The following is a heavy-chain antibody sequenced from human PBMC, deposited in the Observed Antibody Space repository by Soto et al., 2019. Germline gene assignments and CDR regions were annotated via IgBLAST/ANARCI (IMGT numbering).Heavy chain of an antibody. CDR2: ISYDGSNK. Sequence: QVQLVESGGGVVQPGRSLRLSCAASGFTFSSYGMHWVRQAPGKGLEGVAVISYDGSNKYYADSVKGRFTISRDNSKNTLYLQMNSLRAEDTAVYYCAQDLLRPKWERRDTLDYWGQGTLVTVSS. V-gene: IGHV3-30*18. D-gene: IGHD1-26*01. J-gene: IGHJ4*02. CDR3: AQDLLRPKWERRDTLDY. CDR1: GFTFSSYG.